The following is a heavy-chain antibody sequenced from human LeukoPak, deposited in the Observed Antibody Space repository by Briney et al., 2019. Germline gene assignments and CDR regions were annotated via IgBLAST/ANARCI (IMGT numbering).Heavy chain of an antibody. D-gene: IGHD6-19*01. Sequence: SETLSLTCAVYGGSFSGHYWTWIRQSPGKALEWVGEINHRGSAHYAPSLRSRVTISVDTAKNQFSLRLNSVTAADTAVYYCARGVVAGSLGDYYYYMDAWGKGTTVAVSS. CDR1: GGSFSGHY. CDR2: INHRGSA. CDR3: ARGVVAGSLGDYYYYMDA. V-gene: IGHV4-34*01. J-gene: IGHJ6*03.